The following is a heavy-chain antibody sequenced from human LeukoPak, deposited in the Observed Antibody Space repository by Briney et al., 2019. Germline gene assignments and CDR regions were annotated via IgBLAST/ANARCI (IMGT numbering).Heavy chain of an antibody. D-gene: IGHD3-3*01. Sequence: GASVKVSCKASSYTFTSYGISWVRQAPGQGLEWMGWISAYNGNTNYAQKLQGRVTMTTDTSTSTAYMELRSLRSDDTAVYYCARDRTITIFGVAPLSEFDPWGQGTLVTVSS. V-gene: IGHV1-18*01. CDR1: SYTFTSYG. J-gene: IGHJ5*02. CDR2: ISAYNGNT. CDR3: ARDRTITIFGVAPLSEFDP.